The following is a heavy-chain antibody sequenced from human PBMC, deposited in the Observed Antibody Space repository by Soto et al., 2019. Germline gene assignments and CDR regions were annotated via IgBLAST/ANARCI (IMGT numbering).Heavy chain of an antibody. D-gene: IGHD3-9*01. Sequence: PGGSLRLSCAASGFTFSSYWMHWVRQAPGKGLVWVSRINSDGSSTSYADSVKGRFTISRDNAKNTLYLQMNSLRAEDTAVYYCARETGTAEYFQHWGQGTLVTVSS. CDR2: INSDGSST. J-gene: IGHJ1*01. CDR1: GFTFSSYW. CDR3: ARETGTAEYFQH. V-gene: IGHV3-74*01.